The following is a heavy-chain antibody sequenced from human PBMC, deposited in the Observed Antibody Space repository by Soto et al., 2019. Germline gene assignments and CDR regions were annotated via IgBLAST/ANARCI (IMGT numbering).Heavy chain of an antibody. CDR2: MNPNSGNT. CDR3: ARVDNITMIADDAFDI. D-gene: IGHD3-22*01. J-gene: IGHJ3*02. CDR1: GYTFTSYD. Sequence: ASVKVSCKASGYTFTSYDINWVRQATGQGLEWMGWMNPNSGNTGYAQKFQGRVTMTRNTSISTAYMELSSLRSEDTAVYYCARVDNITMIADDAFDIWGQGTMVTVSS. V-gene: IGHV1-8*01.